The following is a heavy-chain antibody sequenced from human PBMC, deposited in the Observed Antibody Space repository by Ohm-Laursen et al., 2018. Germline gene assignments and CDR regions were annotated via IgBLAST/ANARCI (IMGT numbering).Heavy chain of an antibody. CDR1: NFPFRGYG. V-gene: IGHV3-30*02. D-gene: IGHD5-12*01. J-gene: IGHJ4*02. Sequence: SLRLSCEASNFPFRGYGMHWVRQAPGKGLEWVALIWYDGSRQYYADSVKGRFIISRDNSKNTLYLQMNSLRAEDTAVYYCAKTWLFRGYDYYFDYWGQGTLVTVSS. CDR2: IWYDGSRQ. CDR3: AKTWLFRGYDYYFDY.